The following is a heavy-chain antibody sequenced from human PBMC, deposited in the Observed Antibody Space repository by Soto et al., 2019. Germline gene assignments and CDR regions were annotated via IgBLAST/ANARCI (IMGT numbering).Heavy chain of an antibody. CDR2: IIPIFGTA. CDR1: GGTFSSYA. J-gene: IGHJ4*02. CDR3: ARGTKAYCGGDCLGDGY. D-gene: IGHD2-21*02. Sequence: QVQLVQSGAEVKKPGSPVKVSCKASGGTFSSYAISWVRQAPGQGLEWMGGIIPIFGTANYAQKFQGRVTITADESTSTAYMELSSLRSEDTAVYYCARGTKAYCGGDCLGDGYWGQGTLVTVSS. V-gene: IGHV1-69*01.